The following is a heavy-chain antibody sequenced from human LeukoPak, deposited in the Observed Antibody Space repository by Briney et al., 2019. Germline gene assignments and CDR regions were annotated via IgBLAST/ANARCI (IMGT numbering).Heavy chain of an antibody. J-gene: IGHJ4*02. Sequence: PGGSLRLSCAASGFTFSSYAMHWVRQAPGKGLEWVAVISYDGSNKYYADSVKGRFTISRDNSKNTLYLQMNSLRAEDTAVYYCARDPPGMAAEPEYYFDYWGQGTLVTVSS. CDR2: ISYDGSNK. CDR1: GFTFSSYA. V-gene: IGHV3-30*04. D-gene: IGHD6-13*01. CDR3: ARDPPGMAAEPEYYFDY.